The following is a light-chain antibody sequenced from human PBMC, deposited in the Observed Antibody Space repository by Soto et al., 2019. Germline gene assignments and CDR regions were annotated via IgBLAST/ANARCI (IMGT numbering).Light chain of an antibody. J-gene: IGKJ4*01. CDR2: GAS. CDR1: QSVSSTY. V-gene: IGKV3-20*01. CDR3: QHYGSSLT. Sequence: EIVLTQSPGTLSLSPGERVTLSCRASQSVSSTYLAWYQQKLGQAPRLLISGASRRATGIPDRFSGSGSGTDVTLTISRLEPDDFAVYYCQHYGSSLTVGGGTMVVI.